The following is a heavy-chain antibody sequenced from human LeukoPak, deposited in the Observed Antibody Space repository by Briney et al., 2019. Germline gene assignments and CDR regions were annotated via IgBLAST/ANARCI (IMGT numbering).Heavy chain of an antibody. V-gene: IGHV1-18*01. CDR1: GYTFTSYD. D-gene: IGHD3-3*01. J-gene: IGHJ4*02. CDR3: ARGLLNYDFWSGAMFDY. CDR2: ISAYNGNT. Sequence: AASVKVSCKASGYTFTSYDINWVRQATGQGLEWMGWISAYNGNTNYAQKLQGRVTMTTDTSTSTAYMELRSLRSDDTAVYYCARGLLNYDFWSGAMFDYWGQGTLVTVSS.